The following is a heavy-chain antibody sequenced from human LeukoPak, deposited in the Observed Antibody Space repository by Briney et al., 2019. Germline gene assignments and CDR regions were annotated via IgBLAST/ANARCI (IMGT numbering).Heavy chain of an antibody. CDR2: IYYSGST. J-gene: IGHJ5*02. CDR1: GGSISSYY. Sequence: SETLSLTCTVSGGSISSYYWSWVRQPPGKGREWIGYIYYSGSTNYNPSLKSRVTISVDTSKNQFSLKLSSVTAADTAVYYCAREILLWFGELSYTWFDPWGQGTLVTVSS. CDR3: AREILLWFGELSYTWFDP. D-gene: IGHD3-10*01. V-gene: IGHV4-59*01.